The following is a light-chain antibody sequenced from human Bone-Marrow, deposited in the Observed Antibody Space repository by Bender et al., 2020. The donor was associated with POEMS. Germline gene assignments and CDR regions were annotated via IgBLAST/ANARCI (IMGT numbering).Light chain of an antibody. CDR1: NSDIGIYNY. V-gene: IGLV2-14*01. CDR2: EVS. Sequence: QSALTQPASVSGSPGQSITISCTGSNSDIGIYNYVSWYQHHPGKAPKLIIYEVSNRPSGVSPRFSGSKSDNTASLTISGLQADDEADYFCASYRSVTTLVFGGGTKLTVL. CDR3: ASYRSVTTLV. J-gene: IGLJ3*02.